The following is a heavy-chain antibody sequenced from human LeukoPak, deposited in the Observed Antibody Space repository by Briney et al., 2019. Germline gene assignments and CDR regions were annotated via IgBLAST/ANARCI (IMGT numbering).Heavy chain of an antibody. Sequence: SETLSLTCTVSGGSIRSSSYYWGWIRQPLGKGLEWIGSNYNVGSTSYIPSLKGRVTISVDTSKNQFSLRLSSVTAADTAVYYCARDDFSGSYIDYWGQGALVTVSS. J-gene: IGHJ4*02. D-gene: IGHD1-26*01. CDR3: ARDDFSGSYIDY. CDR1: GGSIRSSSYY. V-gene: IGHV4-39*07. CDR2: NYNVGST.